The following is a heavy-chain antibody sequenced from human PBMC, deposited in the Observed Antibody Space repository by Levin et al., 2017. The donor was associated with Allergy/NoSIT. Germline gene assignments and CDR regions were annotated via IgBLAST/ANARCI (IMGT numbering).Heavy chain of an antibody. Sequence: GGSLRLSCAASGFTFDDYALHWVRQAPGKGLEWVSGIRWNSGVIDYADSVKGRFTISRDNAKNSIYLQMNSLRTEDTAFYYCAKDRGYSDFHYYGLDVWGRGTTVTVSS. CDR1: GFTFDDYA. CDR2: IRWNSGVI. J-gene: IGHJ6*02. V-gene: IGHV3-9*01. D-gene: IGHD5-12*01. CDR3: AKDRGYSDFHYYGLDV.